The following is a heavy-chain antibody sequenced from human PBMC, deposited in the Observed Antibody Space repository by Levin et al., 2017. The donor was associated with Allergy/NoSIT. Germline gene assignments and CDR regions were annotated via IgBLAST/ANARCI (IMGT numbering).Heavy chain of an antibody. V-gene: IGHV4-39*07. D-gene: IGHD2-2*01. CDR2: FYYSGST. CDR3: ARGSEYQLVDWFDP. J-gene: IGHJ5*02. CDR1: GDSISSSRHY. Sequence: SETLSLTCTVSGDSISSSRHYWGWIRQSPGKGLEWIGSFYYSGSTYYNPSLKSRVTISVDTSKNQFSLKLSSVTAADTAVYYCARGSEYQLVDWFDPWGQGTLVTVSS.